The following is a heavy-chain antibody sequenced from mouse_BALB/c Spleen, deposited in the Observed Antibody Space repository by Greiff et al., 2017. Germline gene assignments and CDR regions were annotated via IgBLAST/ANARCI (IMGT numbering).Heavy chain of an antibody. CDR1: GFSLTSYG. Sequence: QVQLQQSGPGLVQPSQSLSITCTVSGFSLTSYGVHWVRQSPGKGLEWLGVIWSGGSTDYNAAFISRLSISKDNSKSQVFFKMNSLQANDTAIYYCARYYYVYFDYWGQGTTLTVSS. CDR3: ARYYYVYFDY. J-gene: IGHJ2*01. V-gene: IGHV2-2*02. CDR2: IWSGGST. D-gene: IGHD1-1*01.